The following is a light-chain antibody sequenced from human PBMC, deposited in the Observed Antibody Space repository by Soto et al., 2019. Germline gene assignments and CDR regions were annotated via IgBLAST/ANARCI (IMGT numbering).Light chain of an antibody. CDR3: QHFDNLPIA. V-gene: IGKV1-33*01. CDR2: DAS. J-gene: IGKJ5*01. CDR1: QDISNH. Sequence: DIQLTQFPSSLYASVVDRVTVTCRASQDISNHLNWYQQKPGRAPKLLIHDASNLVTGVPSRFSGSGSGADFTFTISSLQPEDIGTYYCQHFDNLPIAFGQGTRLEI.